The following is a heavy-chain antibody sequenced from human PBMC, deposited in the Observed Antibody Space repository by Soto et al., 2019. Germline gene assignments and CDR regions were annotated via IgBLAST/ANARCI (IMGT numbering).Heavy chain of an antibody. CDR1: GDTFSKYA. J-gene: IGHJ4*02. Sequence: QVRLVQSGTEVKKPGSSVKVSCQASGDTFSKYAISWVRQAPGQGLEWMGGIIPIFGAPNHAQKFQGRVTITADESTTTVYIEPTRLTADDTAVYYCARPPELSYAVNEAVRNTVGFYWGRGT. CDR3: ARPPELSYAVNEAVRNTVGFY. CDR2: IIPIFGAP. V-gene: IGHV1-69*01. D-gene: IGHD3-10*01.